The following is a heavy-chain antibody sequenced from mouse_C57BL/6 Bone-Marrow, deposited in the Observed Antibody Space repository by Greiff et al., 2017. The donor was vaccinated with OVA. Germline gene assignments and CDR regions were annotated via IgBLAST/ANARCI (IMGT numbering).Heavy chain of an antibody. CDR2: IDPSDSYT. Sequence: QVQLQQPGAELVKPGASVKLSCKASGYTFTSYWMQWVKQRPGQGLEWIGEIDPSDSYTNYNQKFKGKATLTVDTSSSTAYMQLSSLTSEDSAVYSCERKTWDWLAYGGKGTRVTVPA. D-gene: IGHD4-1*01. V-gene: IGHV1-50*01. CDR3: ERKTWDWLAY. CDR1: GYTFTSYW. J-gene: IGHJ3*01.